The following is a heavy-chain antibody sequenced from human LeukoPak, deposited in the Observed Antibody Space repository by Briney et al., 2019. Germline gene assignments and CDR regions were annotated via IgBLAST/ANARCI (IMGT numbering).Heavy chain of an antibody. J-gene: IGHJ5*02. V-gene: IGHV1-69*05. D-gene: IGHD3-3*01. CDR2: IIPIFGTA. CDR1: GGTFSSYA. CDR3: AREKKDDFWRGPSDL. Sequence: SXKVSCKASGGTFSSYAISWVRQAPGQGLEWMGGIIPIFGTANYAQKFQGRVTITTDESTSTAYMELSSLRSEDTAVYYCAREKKDDFWRGPSDLWGQGTLVTVSS.